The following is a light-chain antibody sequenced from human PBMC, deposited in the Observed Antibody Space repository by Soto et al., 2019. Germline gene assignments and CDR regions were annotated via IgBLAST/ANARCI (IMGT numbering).Light chain of an antibody. J-gene: IGKJ1*01. CDR1: QSVTSNY. CDR2: GPS. V-gene: IGKV3-20*01. Sequence: IVLTQSPGSLSLSPGERATLSCRASQSVTSNYFAWYQQKPGQAPRLLIYGPSSRATGIADRFSGSGSGTDFTLTISRLEPEDFAVYYCQQYGSFPWTFGQGTKVEIK. CDR3: QQYGSFPWT.